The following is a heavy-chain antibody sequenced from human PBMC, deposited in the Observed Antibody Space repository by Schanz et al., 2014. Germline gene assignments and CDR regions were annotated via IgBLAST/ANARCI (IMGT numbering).Heavy chain of an antibody. D-gene: IGHD3-9*01. CDR3: ARDSRPNYDFLTAYYSIDY. V-gene: IGHV3-13*01. Sequence: EVQLVESGGGLVKPGGSLRLSCAASGFTLSNSDMHWVRQGTGKGLEWVSTIGYLGDTYYPDSVKGRFTISRDNAKNTLYLQMNSLRAEDTAVYYCARDSRPNYDFLTAYYSIDYWGRGTLVTVSS. J-gene: IGHJ4*02. CDR1: GFTLSNSD. CDR2: IGYLGDT.